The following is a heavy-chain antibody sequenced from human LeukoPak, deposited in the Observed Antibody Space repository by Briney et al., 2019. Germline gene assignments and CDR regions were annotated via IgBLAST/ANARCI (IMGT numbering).Heavy chain of an antibody. CDR1: GYTFTGYY. CDR3: ARDRVEPVYYYYYYMDV. V-gene: IGHV1-18*04. D-gene: IGHD1-14*01. CDR2: ISAYNGNT. J-gene: IGHJ6*03. Sequence: ASVKVSCKASGYTFTGYYMHWVRQAPGQGLEWMGWISAYNGNTNYAQKLQGRVTMTTDTSTSTAYMELRSLRSDDTAVYYCARDRVEPVYYYYYYMDVWGKGTTVTVSS.